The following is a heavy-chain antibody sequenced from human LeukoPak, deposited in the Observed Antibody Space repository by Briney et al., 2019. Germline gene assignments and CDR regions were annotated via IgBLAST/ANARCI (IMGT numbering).Heavy chain of an antibody. V-gene: IGHV3-43*01. CDR3: AKDTEPAAIFDYMDV. D-gene: IGHD2-2*01. CDR2: ISWDGGST. Sequence: GGSLRLSCAASGFTFDDYTMHWVRQAPGKGLEWVSLISWDGGSTYYADSVKGRFTISRDNSKNSLYLQMNSLRTEDTALYYCAKDTEPAAIFDYMDVWGKGTTVTVSS. J-gene: IGHJ6*03. CDR1: GFTFDDYT.